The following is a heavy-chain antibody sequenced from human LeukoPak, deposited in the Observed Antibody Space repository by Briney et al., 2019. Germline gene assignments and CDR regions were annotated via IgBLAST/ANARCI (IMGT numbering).Heavy chain of an antibody. CDR2: IRYDGSNK. Sequence: PGGSLRLSCGASGFAFSNYAMTWVRQAPGKGLEWVAFIRYDGSNKYYADSVKGRFTISRDNSKSTLFLQMNSLRAEDTAVFYCAKDRGGSGSYEMDVWGKGNTGTISS. J-gene: IGHJ6*04. CDR3: AKDRGGSGSYEMDV. D-gene: IGHD3-10*01. CDR1: GFAFSNYA. V-gene: IGHV3-30*02.